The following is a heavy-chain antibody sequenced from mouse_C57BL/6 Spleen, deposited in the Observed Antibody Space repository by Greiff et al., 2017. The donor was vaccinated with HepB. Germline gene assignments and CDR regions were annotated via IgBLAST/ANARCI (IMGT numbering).Heavy chain of an antibody. CDR2: INPNNGGT. CDR3: ATYDYDEHFDY. J-gene: IGHJ2*01. CDR1: GYTFTDYY. Sequence: EVQLQQSGPELVKPGASVKISCKASGYTFTDYYMNWVKQSHGKSLEWIGDINPNNGGTSYNQKFKGKATLTVDKSSSTAYMELRSLTSEDSAVYYCATYDYDEHFDYWGQGTTLTVSS. D-gene: IGHD2-4*01. V-gene: IGHV1-26*01.